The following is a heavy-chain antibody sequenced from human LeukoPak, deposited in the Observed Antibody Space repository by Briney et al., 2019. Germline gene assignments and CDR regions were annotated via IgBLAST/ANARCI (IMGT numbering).Heavy chain of an antibody. CDR3: ARDHPYYTNWFDP. CDR2: IYTSGST. J-gene: IGHJ5*02. V-gene: IGHV4-61*02. CDR1: GGSISSGSYY. Sequence: SETLSLTCTVSGGSISSGSYYWSWIRQPAGKGLEWIGRIYTSGSTNYNPSHKSRVTISVDTSKNQFSLKLSSVTAADTAVYYCARDHPYYTNWFDPWGQGTLVTVSS. D-gene: IGHD3-22*01.